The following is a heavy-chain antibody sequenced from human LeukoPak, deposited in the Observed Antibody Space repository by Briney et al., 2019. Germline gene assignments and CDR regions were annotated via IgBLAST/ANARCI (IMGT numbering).Heavy chain of an antibody. CDR1: GFTFSSYA. V-gene: IGHV3-23*01. D-gene: IGHD1-26*01. CDR2: ISGSGGST. CDR3: AKDQLKWELYCHDY. Sequence: GGSLRLSCAASGFTFSSYAMSWVRQAPGKGLEWVSAISGSGGSTYYADSVNGRFTISRDNSKNTLYLQMNSLRAEDTAVYCCAKDQLKWELYCHDYWGQGTLVTVSS. J-gene: IGHJ4*02.